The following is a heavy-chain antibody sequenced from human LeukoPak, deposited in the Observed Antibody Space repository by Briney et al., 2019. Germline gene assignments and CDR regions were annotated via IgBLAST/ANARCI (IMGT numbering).Heavy chain of an antibody. Sequence: GGSLRLSCAASGFTFSSYDMTWVRQAPGKGLEWVSSISGSGGTTYYADSVKGRFTISRDSSKNTLFLQMNSLRVEDTAVYYCAKGFSSTLYSTYFDFWGQGTLVTVSS. J-gene: IGHJ4*02. CDR2: ISGSGGTT. V-gene: IGHV3-23*01. CDR1: GFTFSSYD. D-gene: IGHD6-13*01. CDR3: AKGFSSTLYSTYFDF.